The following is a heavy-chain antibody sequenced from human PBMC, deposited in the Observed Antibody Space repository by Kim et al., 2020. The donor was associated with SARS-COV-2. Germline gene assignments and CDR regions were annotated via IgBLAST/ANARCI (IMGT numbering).Heavy chain of an antibody. D-gene: IGHD2-21*02. J-gene: IGHJ3*02. CDR3: AKERVVSATGDAFDI. CDR2: IAAGGDST. Sequence: GGSLRLSCTASGFTFSLYAMTWVRHSPGKGLEWVSTIAAGGDSTYYADSVKGRFTISRDNSKNMLYLQMNSLGAEDTAVYHCAKERVVSATGDAFDIWGLGTMVTVSS. V-gene: IGHV3-23*01. CDR1: GFTFSLYA.